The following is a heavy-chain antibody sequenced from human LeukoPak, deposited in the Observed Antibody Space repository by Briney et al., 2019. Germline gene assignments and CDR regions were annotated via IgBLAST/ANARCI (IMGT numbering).Heavy chain of an antibody. J-gene: IGHJ6*03. D-gene: IGHD2-15*01. V-gene: IGHV1-69*13. CDR3: ASRYCSGGSCFSRDYYYYMDV. CDR2: IIPIFGTG. CDR1: GGTFRNYG. Sequence: ASVKVSCKTSGGTFRNYGFTWVRQAPGQGLEWMGGIIPIFGTGKDAQKFQGRVTVIADEFTSTAYMELSSLRSEDTAVYYCASRYCSGGSCFSRDYYYYMDVWGKGTTVTVSS.